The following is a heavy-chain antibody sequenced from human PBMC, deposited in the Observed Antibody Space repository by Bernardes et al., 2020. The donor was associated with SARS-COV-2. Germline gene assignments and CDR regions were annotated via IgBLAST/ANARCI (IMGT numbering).Heavy chain of an antibody. CDR1: GDSMSSRRYY. CDR3: AREFREVMAQFDY. Sequence: SETLSLTCTVSGDSMSSRRYYWGWIRQTPGKGLEWIGTISYSGSTDYNPSLKSRVTISVDTSKRQFSLKLSSVTAADTAVYFCAREFREVMAQFDYWGQGALVTVSS. CDR2: ISYSGST. V-gene: IGHV4-39*02. D-gene: IGHD3-10*01. J-gene: IGHJ4*02.